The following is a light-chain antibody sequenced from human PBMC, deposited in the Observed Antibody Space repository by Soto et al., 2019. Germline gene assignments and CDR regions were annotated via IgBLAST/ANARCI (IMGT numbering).Light chain of an antibody. CDR1: QSISSY. CDR2: AAS. Sequence: DIQMTQSPSSLSASVGDRVTITCRASQSISSYLNWYQQKPGKAPKLLIYAASSLQSGVPSRFSGSGSRTDFTLTISSLQPEDIATYYCQFYDSLPLLTFGGGTKVDI. V-gene: IGKV1-39*01. CDR3: QFYDSLPLLT. J-gene: IGKJ4*01.